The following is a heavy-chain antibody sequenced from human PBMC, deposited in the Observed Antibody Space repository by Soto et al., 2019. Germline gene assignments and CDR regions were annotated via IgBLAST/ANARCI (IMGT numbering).Heavy chain of an antibody. V-gene: IGHV4-59*01. CDR1: GGSISSYY. CDR3: ARSDSGSYNYYYGMDV. CDR2: IYYSGST. J-gene: IGHJ6*02. D-gene: IGHD1-26*01. Sequence: SETLSLTCTVSGGSISSYYWSWIRQPPGKGLGWIGYIYYSGSTNYNPTLKSRGTISVGTSKNQFSLKLRSVTAADTAVYFCARSDSGSYNYYYGMDVWGQGTTVTVSS.